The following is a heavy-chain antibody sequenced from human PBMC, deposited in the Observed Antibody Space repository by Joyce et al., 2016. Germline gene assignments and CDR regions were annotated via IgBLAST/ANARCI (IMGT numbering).Heavy chain of an antibody. V-gene: IGHV3-30*18. J-gene: IGHJ4*02. D-gene: IGHD6-25*01. Sequence: QVQLVESGGGVVQPGRSLRLSCAASGLTLSNYGVHWVRQAPGKGLEWVAVISYDGIYKYYADSLKGRFTISRDNSKNTLFLEMNSLRTEDTAVYYCAKILTATYSSGWFLDYWGQGTLVTISS. CDR1: GLTLSNYG. CDR2: ISYDGIYK. CDR3: AKILTATYSSGWFLDY.